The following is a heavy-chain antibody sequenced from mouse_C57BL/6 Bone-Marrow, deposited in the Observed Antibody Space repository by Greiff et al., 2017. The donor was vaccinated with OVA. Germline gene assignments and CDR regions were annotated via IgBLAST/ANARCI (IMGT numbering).Heavy chain of an antibody. CDR1: GFTFSDYG. CDR2: ISSGSSTI. J-gene: IGHJ2*01. CDR3: ARRNLDY. V-gene: IGHV5-17*01. D-gene: IGHD2-1*01. Sequence: EVNLVESGGGLVKPGGSLKLSCAASGFTFSDYGMHWVRQAPEKGLEWVAYISSGSSTIYYADTVKGRFTISRDNAKATLFLQMASLRSEDTAMYYCARRNLDYWGQGTTLTVSS.